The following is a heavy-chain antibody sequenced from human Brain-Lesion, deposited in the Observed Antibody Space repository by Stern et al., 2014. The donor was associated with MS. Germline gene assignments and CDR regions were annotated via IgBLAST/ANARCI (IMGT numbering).Heavy chain of an antibody. CDR1: GYIFTGYY. D-gene: IGHD3-3*01. CDR3: ARDQRGITIFGVVTDYYYLGMDV. CDR2: INPNNGGT. J-gene: IGHJ6*02. V-gene: IGHV1-2*02. Sequence: VQLVDSGAEVKKPGASVKVSCKTSGYIFTGYYIHRVRQAPGQGIEWKAWINPNNGGTKSAWKFQGRVPMSRDTSISTAYVELSSLTSDDTAVYYCARDQRGITIFGVVTDYYYLGMDVWGQGTTVTVSS.